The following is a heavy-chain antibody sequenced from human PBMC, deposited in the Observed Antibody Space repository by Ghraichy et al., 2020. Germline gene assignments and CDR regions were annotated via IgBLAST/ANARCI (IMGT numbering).Heavy chain of an antibody. J-gene: IGHJ6*02. CDR2: ISSSSSYI. CDR3: ATTVANYYYGMDV. Sequence: GGSLRLSCAASGFTFSSYSMNWVRQAPGKGLEWVSSISSSSSYIYYADSVKGRFTISRDNAKNSLYLQMNSLRAEDTAVYYCATTVANYYYGMDVWGQGTTVTVSS. D-gene: IGHD4-23*01. CDR1: GFTFSSYS. V-gene: IGHV3-21*01.